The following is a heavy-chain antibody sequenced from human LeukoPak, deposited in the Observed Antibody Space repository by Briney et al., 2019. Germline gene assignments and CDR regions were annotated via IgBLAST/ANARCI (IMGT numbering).Heavy chain of an antibody. CDR1: GDSIDTYY. J-gene: IGHJ4*02. V-gene: IGHV4-4*07. CDR2: IYTSGGT. D-gene: IGHD3-10*01. CDR3: ARLFYGSGSRYFDY. Sequence: SETLSLTCSVSGDSIDTYYWSWLRQSVGKGLEWIGRIYTSGGTNYSPSLKSRVTMSVDTSENQFSLKLSSVTAADTAVYYCARLFYGSGSRYFDYWGQGTLVTVSS.